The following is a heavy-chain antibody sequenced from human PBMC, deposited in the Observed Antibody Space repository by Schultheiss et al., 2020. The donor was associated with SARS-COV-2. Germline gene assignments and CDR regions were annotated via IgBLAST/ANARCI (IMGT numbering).Heavy chain of an antibody. CDR2: ISSSGSTI. D-gene: IGHD5-24*01. Sequence: GGSLRLSCAASGFTFSSYWMSWIRQAPGKGLEWVSYISSSGSTIYYADSVKGRFTISRDNAKNSLYLQMNSLRAEDTAVYYCARNKDGYNQMYYFDYWGQGTLVTVSS. CDR1: GFTFSSYW. CDR3: ARNKDGYNQMYYFDY. J-gene: IGHJ4*02. V-gene: IGHV3-11*01.